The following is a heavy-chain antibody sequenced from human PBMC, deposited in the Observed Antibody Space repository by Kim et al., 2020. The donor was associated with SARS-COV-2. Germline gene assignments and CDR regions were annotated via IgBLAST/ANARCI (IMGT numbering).Heavy chain of an antibody. CDR3: ARGGIYHDF. CDR2: INPVLGNT. V-gene: IGHV1-3*01. D-gene: IGHD2-2*01. Sequence: ASVKVSCKTLGYTFTNYDIQWVRQAPGQGLEWMGWINPVLGNTKYSQKFQGRITITSDTSASTVYMEVSSLRSEDTAVYYCARGGIYHDFWGQGTLVTVSS. J-gene: IGHJ4*02. CDR1: GYTFTNYD.